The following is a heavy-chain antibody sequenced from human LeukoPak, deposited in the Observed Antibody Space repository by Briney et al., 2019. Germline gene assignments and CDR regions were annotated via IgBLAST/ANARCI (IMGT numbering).Heavy chain of an antibody. Sequence: PSETLSLTCTVPGGSISTYYWSWIRQPPGKGLEWIGYIYSSGGTNYNPSLKSRVTISEDTSKNQISLKLKSVTAADTAVYYCARRSWYVDYWGQGTLVTVSS. CDR1: GGSISTYY. J-gene: IGHJ4*02. D-gene: IGHD6-13*01. V-gene: IGHV4-59*08. CDR2: IYSSGGT. CDR3: ARRSWYVDY.